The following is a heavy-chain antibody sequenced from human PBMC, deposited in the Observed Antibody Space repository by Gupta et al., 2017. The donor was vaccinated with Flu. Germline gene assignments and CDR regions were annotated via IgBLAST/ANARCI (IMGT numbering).Heavy chain of an antibody. V-gene: IGHV3-15*01. Sequence: TFSSAWMTWVRQAPGKGLEWVGRIKSKTDGGTTDYAAPVKGRFTISRDDSKNTLYLQMNSLKTEDTAVYYCTNPRYPDEGYWGQGTLVTVSS. CDR3: TNPRYPDEGY. D-gene: IGHD1-20*01. J-gene: IGHJ4*02. CDR1: TFSSAW. CDR2: IKSKTDGGTT.